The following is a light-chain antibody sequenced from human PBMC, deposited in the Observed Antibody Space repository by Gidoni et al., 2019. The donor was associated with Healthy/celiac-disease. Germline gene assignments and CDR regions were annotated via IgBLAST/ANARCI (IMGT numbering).Light chain of an antibody. CDR3: QQSYSTPFT. V-gene: IGKV1-39*01. Sequence: DIQMTQSPSSLSASVGDRVTITCRASQSISSYLNWYQQKPGKAPKLLIYAASSLQSGVPSRFSGSGSGTDFTLTISSLQPEDFATYYCQQSYSTPFTVXPXTKVDIK. CDR1: QSISSY. CDR2: AAS. J-gene: IGKJ3*01.